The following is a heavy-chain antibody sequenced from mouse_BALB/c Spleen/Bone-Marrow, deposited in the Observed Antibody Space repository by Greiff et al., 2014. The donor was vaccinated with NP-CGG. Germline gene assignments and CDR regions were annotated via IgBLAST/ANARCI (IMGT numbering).Heavy chain of an antibody. Sequence: VHLVESGAELVRPGSSAKISCESSGYVFSTYWINWVKQRPGQGLEWIGQIYPGDGDTDYNGKFKDKATLTADKSSNTAYMQLSSLTSEDSAVYFCARGGISVDYWGQGTTLTVSS. J-gene: IGHJ2*01. CDR3: ARGGISVDY. CDR1: GYVFSTYW. V-gene: IGHV1-80*01. CDR2: IYPGDGDT.